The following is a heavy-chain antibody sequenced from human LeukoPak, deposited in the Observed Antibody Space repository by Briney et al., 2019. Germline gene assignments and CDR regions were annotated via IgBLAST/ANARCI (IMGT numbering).Heavy chain of an antibody. CDR2: IIPILGIA. D-gene: IGHD6-6*01. CDR1: GGTFSSYA. CDR3: ARVSGSSSVVYYYYGMDV. J-gene: IGHJ6*02. V-gene: IGHV1-69*04. Sequence: ASVKVSCKASGGTFSSYAISWVRQAPGQGLEWMGRIIPILGIANYAQKFQGRVTITADKSTSTAYMELSSLRSEDTAVYYCARVSGSSSVVYYYYGMDVWGQGTTVTVSS.